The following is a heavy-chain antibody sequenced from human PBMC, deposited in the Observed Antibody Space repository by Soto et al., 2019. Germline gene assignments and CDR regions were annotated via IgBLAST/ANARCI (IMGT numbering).Heavy chain of an antibody. J-gene: IGHJ6*02. CDR3: AREGLGENYYYGMDV. D-gene: IGHD2-21*01. CDR2: INPNSGGT. Sequence: ASVKVSCKASGYTFTGYYMHWVRQAPGQGLEWMGWINPNSGGTNYAQKFQGRVTMTRDTSISTAYMELSRLRSDDTAVYYCAREGLGENYYYGMDVWGQGTTVTVSS. V-gene: IGHV1-2*02. CDR1: GYTFTGYY.